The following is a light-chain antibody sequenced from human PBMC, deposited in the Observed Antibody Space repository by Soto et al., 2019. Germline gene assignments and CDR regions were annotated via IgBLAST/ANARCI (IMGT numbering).Light chain of an antibody. Sequence: QSVLTQPPSVSKAPRQRVTISCSGSSSNIGNNAVNWYQQLPGKAPKLLIYYDDLLPSGVSDRFSGSKSGTSASLAISGLQSEDEPDYYCAAWDDSLNGPVFGGGTKVTVL. CDR2: YDD. V-gene: IGLV1-36*01. CDR1: SSNIGNNA. J-gene: IGLJ2*01. CDR3: AAWDDSLNGPV.